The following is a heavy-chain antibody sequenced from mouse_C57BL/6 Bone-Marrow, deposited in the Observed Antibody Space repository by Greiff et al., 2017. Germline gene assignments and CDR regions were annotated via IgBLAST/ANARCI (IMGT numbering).Heavy chain of an antibody. J-gene: IGHJ2*01. CDR2: IDPSDSYT. CDR3: ARENYYGSSQYYFDY. D-gene: IGHD1-1*01. Sequence: QVQLQQPGAELVKPGASVKLSCKASGYTFTSYWMQWVKQRPGQGLEWIGEIDPSDSYTNYNQKFKGKATLTVDTSSSTAYMQLSSLTSEDSAVYYGARENYYGSSQYYFDYWGQGTTLTVSS. V-gene: IGHV1-50*01. CDR1: GYTFTSYW.